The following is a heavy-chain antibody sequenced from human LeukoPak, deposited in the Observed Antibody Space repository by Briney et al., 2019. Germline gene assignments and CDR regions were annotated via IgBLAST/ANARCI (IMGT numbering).Heavy chain of an antibody. CDR2: INDLGAT. D-gene: IGHD2-2*01. CDR3: SKDHCTTTRCIAGVDF. CDR1: GFTFSSYA. J-gene: IGHJ4*02. V-gene: IGHV3-23*01. Sequence: GGSLRLSCAASGFTFSSYAMSWFRQAPGQGLQWVSGINDLGATFYADSVKGRFTISRDNSKNTLYLQMNSLRAEDTAVYYCSKDHCTTTRCIAGVDFWGQGTLVTVSS.